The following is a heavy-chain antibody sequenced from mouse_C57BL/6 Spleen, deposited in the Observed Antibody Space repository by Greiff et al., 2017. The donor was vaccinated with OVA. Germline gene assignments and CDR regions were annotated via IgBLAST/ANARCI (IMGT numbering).Heavy chain of an antibody. D-gene: IGHD1-1*01. Sequence: EVQLQQSVAELVRPGASVKLSCTASGFNIKNTYMHWVKQRPEQGLEWIGRIDPANGNTKYAPKFQGKATITADTSSNTAYLQLSSLTSEDTAIYYCDPIATVVASPYAMDYWGRGTSVTVSS. CDR2: IDPANGNT. CDR1: GFNIKNTY. J-gene: IGHJ4*01. CDR3: DPIATVVASPYAMDY. V-gene: IGHV14-3*01.